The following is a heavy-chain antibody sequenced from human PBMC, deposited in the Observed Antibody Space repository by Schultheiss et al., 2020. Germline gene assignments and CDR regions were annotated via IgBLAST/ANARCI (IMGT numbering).Heavy chain of an antibody. J-gene: IGHJ6*04. V-gene: IGHV4-39*07. CDR3: ARGTGMDV. Sequence: SETLSLTCTVSGGSVSSGSYYWSWIRQPPGKGLEWIGEINHSANTNYNPSLKSRVTISIDTSNNQFSLKLSSVTAADTAVYYCARGTGMDVWGKGTTVTVSS. CDR1: GGSVSSGSYY. CDR2: INHSANT.